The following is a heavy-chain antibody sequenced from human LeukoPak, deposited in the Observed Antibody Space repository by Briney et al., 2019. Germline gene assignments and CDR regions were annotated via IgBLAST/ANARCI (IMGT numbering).Heavy chain of an antibody. CDR2: IRSKANSYAT. CDR1: GFTFSGSA. Sequence: GGSLRLSCAASGFTFSGSAMHWVRQASGKGLEWVGRIRSKANSYATAYAASVKGRFTISRDDPKSTAYLQMNSLKTEDTAVYYCTRHREPTAIDYMDVWGKGTTVTVSS. J-gene: IGHJ6*03. D-gene: IGHD1-26*01. CDR3: TRHREPTAIDYMDV. V-gene: IGHV3-73*01.